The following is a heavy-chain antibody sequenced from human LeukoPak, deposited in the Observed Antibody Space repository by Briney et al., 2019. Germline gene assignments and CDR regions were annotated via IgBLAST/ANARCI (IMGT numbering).Heavy chain of an antibody. Sequence: SVKISCKASGGTFSSYAISWVRQAPGQGLEWMGRIIPILGIANYAQKFQGRVTMTRNTSISTAYMELSSLRSEDTAVYYCARGDYGSGSASDYWGQGTLVTVSS. J-gene: IGHJ4*02. CDR3: ARGDYGSGSASDY. D-gene: IGHD3-10*01. CDR1: GGTFSSYA. CDR2: IIPILGIA. V-gene: IGHV1-69*04.